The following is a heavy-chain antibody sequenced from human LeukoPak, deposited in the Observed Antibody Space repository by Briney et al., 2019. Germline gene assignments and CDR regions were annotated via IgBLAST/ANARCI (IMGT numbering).Heavy chain of an antibody. J-gene: IGHJ4*02. CDR3: AGDSVPKGDPFDY. D-gene: IGHD2-21*02. CDR1: GFTFSNNA. CDR2: ISYDGSNK. V-gene: IGHV3-30*04. Sequence: QPARYLSLSCAAYGFTFSNNAVHWVRPAPGKGLEWVAIISYDGSNKYYAYSVKGRITISRDNSKNTLYLQMNSLRAEDTAVYYWAGDSVPKGDPFDYWGQGTLVTVSS.